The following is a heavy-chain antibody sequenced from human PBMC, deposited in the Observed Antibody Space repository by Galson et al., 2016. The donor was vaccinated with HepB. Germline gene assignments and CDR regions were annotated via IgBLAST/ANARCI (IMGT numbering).Heavy chain of an antibody. J-gene: IGHJ4*02. V-gene: IGHV3-23*01. CDR1: GFTFSSYA. Sequence: SLRLSCAASGFTFSSYAMNWVRQAPGKGLEWVSGLSGNGRNTYYADSVQGRFTITRDISKNTMYLQMDSLRAEDTAIYYCARRRGISVRGITITAFDFWGQGALVTASS. D-gene: IGHD3-10*01. CDR2: LSGNGRNT. CDR3: ARRRGISVRGITITAFDF.